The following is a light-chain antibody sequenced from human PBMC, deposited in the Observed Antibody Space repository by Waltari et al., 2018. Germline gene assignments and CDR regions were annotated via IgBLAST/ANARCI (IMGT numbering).Light chain of an antibody. Sequence: DIQMTQSPSTLSASVGYRVSITCRASQNVNSWLAWYHQRPGEAPKLLIYRVSSLASGVPSRFSGSGSGTEFSLTITSLQPDDLGTYYCQQYDNLRTFGQGTKLEI. CDR3: QQYDNLRT. CDR2: RVS. V-gene: IGKV1-5*03. CDR1: QNVNSW. J-gene: IGKJ2*01.